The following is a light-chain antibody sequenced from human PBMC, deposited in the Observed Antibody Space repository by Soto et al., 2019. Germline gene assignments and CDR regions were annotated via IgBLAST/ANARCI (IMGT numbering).Light chain of an antibody. CDR2: GTS. CDR1: QSVSSKY. V-gene: IGKV3-20*01. CDR3: QHYGSSLFT. Sequence: EIVLTQSPGTLSLSPGERATLSCRASQSVSSKYLAWYQQKPGRAPRVLIYGTSIRASGVPERFSGGGSGTDFTLTITRLEPEDCAVYYCQHYGSSLFTVGPGTKVDFK. J-gene: IGKJ3*01.